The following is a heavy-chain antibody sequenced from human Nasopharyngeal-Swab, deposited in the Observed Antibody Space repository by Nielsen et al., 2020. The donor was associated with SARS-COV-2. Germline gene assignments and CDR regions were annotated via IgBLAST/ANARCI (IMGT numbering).Heavy chain of an antibody. V-gene: IGHV3-9*01. Sequence: SLKISCAASGFTFDDYAMHWVRQAPGEGLEWVSGISWNSDNIGYADSVKGRFTISRDNAKNSLYLQMNSLRAEDTALYYCAKDMGQVITPPYYYGMDVWGQGTTVTVSS. CDR3: AKDMGQVITPPYYYGMDV. J-gene: IGHJ6*02. CDR2: ISWNSDNI. CDR1: GFTFDDYA. D-gene: IGHD3-22*01.